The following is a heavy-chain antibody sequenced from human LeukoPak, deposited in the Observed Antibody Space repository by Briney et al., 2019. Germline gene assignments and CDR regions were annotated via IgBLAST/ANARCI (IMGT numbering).Heavy chain of an antibody. CDR3: ATAYYDSSGYPNWFDP. CDR2: FDPEDGET. Sequence: ASVKVSCKVSGYTLTELSMHWVRQAPGKGLEWMGGFDPEDGETIYAQKFQGRVTMTEDTSTDTAYMELSSLRSEDTAVYYCATAYYDSSGYPNWFDPWGQGTLVTVSS. D-gene: IGHD3-22*01. J-gene: IGHJ5*02. V-gene: IGHV1-24*01. CDR1: GYTLTELS.